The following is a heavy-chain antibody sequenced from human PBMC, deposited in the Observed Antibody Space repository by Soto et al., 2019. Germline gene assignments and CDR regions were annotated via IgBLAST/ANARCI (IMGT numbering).Heavy chain of an antibody. CDR1: GGSISSGDYY. V-gene: IGHV4-30-4*01. Sequence: PSETLSLTCTVSGGSISSGDYYWSWIRQPPGKGLEWIGYIYYSGSTYYNPSLKSRVTISVDTSKNQFSLKLSSVTAADTAVYYCARDFGVRGVITNYYYYGMDVWGQGTTVTAP. CDR2: IYYSGST. CDR3: ARDFGVRGVITNYYYYGMDV. J-gene: IGHJ6*02. D-gene: IGHD3-10*01.